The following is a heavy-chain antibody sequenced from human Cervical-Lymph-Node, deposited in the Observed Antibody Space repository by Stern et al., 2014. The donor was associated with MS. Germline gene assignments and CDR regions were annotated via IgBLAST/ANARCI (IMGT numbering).Heavy chain of an antibody. CDR1: GSTFSSYA. CDR3: ASNLLGYCSGGTCYSDK. V-gene: IGHV1-69*01. CDR2: IIPMSGTA. J-gene: IGHJ4*02. Sequence: QVQLVQSGAEVKKPGSSVTVSCKASGSTFSSYAVNWVRQATGQGLEWMGGIIPMSGTAKYAQKFQGRVTVTAAESMSTVYMELSSLRSEDTAVYYCASNLLGYCSGGTCYSDKWGQGTLVTVSA. D-gene: IGHD2-15*01.